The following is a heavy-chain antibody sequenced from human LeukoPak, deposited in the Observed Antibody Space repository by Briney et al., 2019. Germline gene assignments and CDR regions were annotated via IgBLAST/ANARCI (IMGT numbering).Heavy chain of an antibody. CDR1: GYSYTSYW. J-gene: IGHJ6*03. D-gene: IGHD6-6*01. V-gene: IGHV5-51*01. CDR2: IYPGDSDT. CDR3: ARQGEQLVRFYYYYYMDV. Sequence: GESLKISCKGSGYSYTSYWIGWVRQMPGKGLEWMGIIYPGDSDTRYSPSFQGQVTLSADKSSSTAYLQWSSLKASDSATYYCARQGEQLVRFYYYYYMDVWGKGTTVTVSS.